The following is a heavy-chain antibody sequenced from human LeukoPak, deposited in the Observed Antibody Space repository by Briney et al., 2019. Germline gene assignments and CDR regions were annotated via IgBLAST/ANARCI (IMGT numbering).Heavy chain of an antibody. Sequence: SETLSLTCAVYGGSFRGYYWSWIRQPPGKWLKWIGEINHSGSTNYNPPLKSRVTISVDTSKNQFSLKLSSVTAADTAVYYCARPKGYSSSWYFVYWGQGTLVTVSS. V-gene: IGHV4-34*01. CDR3: ARPKGYSSSWYFVY. J-gene: IGHJ4*02. D-gene: IGHD6-13*01. CDR1: GGSFRGYY. CDR2: INHSGST.